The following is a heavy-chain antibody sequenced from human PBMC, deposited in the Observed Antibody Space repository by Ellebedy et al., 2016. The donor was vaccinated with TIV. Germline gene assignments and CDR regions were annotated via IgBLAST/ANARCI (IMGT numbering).Heavy chain of an antibody. J-gene: IGHJ6*02. V-gene: IGHV6-1*01. CDR2: TYYGSTWYN. CDR3: ARGWLRHGMDV. CDR1: GDSVSGDSGA. Sequence: SQTLSLTCAISGDSVSGDSGAWNWIRQSPSRGLEWLGRTYYGSTWYNDYAVSVKSRIPISPDTSKNQFPLQLNSVTPDDTAVYYCARGWLRHGMDVWGQGTTVTVSS. D-gene: IGHD5-12*01.